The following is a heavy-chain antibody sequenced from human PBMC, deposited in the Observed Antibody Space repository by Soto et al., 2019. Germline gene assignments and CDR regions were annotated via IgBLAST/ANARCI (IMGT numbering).Heavy chain of an antibody. CDR2: ISTSGATR. V-gene: IGHV3-48*01. CDR1: GFTFSTDS. D-gene: IGHD6-19*01. Sequence: EVQLVESGGGLVQPGGSLRLSCVASGFTFSTDSMNWVRQAPGKGLEWVAHISTSGATRYYADSVKGRFTISRDNAKTSLYLQMDSLRTEDTAVEYCARFFGSGVDYWGQGTLVTVSS. J-gene: IGHJ4*02. CDR3: ARFFGSGVDY.